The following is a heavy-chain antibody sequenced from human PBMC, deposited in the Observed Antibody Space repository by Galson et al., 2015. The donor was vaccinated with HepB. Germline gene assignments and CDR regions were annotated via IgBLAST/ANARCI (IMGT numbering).Heavy chain of an antibody. CDR2: IIPILGIA. Sequence: SVKVSCKASGGTFSSYTISWVRQAPGQGLEWMGRIIPILGIANYAQKFQGRVTITADKSTSTAYMELSSLRSEDTAVYYCARESGITMVPGPPGYFDLWGRGTLVTVSS. CDR1: GGTFSSYT. D-gene: IGHD3-10*01. J-gene: IGHJ2*01. V-gene: IGHV1-69*04. CDR3: ARESGITMVPGPPGYFDL.